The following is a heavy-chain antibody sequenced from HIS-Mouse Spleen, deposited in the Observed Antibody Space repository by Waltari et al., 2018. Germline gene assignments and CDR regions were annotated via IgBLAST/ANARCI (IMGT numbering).Heavy chain of an antibody. CDR3: ARVTSGWEPRYFDL. CDR2: IYYSGST. D-gene: IGHD1-1*01. V-gene: IGHV4-31*03. J-gene: IGHJ2*01. CDR1: GGSISSVGYY. Sequence: QVQLQESGPGLVKPSQTLSLTCTVSGGSISSVGYYWSWIRKHPGKGLEWIGYIYYSGSTYYNPSLKSRVTISVDTSKNQFSLKLSSVTAADTAVYYCARVTSGWEPRYFDLWGRGTLVTVSS.